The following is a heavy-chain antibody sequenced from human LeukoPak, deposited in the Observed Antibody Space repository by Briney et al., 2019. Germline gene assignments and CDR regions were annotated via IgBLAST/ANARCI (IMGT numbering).Heavy chain of an antibody. Sequence: ASVKVSCKASGYTFTSYGISWVRQAPGQGVEWMGWISAYNGNTNYAQKLQGRVTMTTDTSTSTAYMELRSLRSDDTAVYYCARDGRYGDYDAVFDYWGQGTLVTVSS. CDR2: ISAYNGNT. CDR3: ARDGRYGDYDAVFDY. V-gene: IGHV1-18*01. CDR1: GYTFTSYG. D-gene: IGHD4-17*01. J-gene: IGHJ4*02.